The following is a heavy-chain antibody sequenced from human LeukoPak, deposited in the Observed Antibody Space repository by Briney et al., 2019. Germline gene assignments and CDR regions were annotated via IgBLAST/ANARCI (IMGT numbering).Heavy chain of an antibody. CDR1: GFTFSSYG. J-gene: IGHJ4*02. CDR2: MHYDGNIK. Sequence: PGGSLRLSCAASGFTFSSYGMHWVRQAPGKGLEWVAFMHYDGNIKYYADSVKGRFTISRDNAKNSLYLQMNSLRAEDTAVYYCARIIAVAGTGFFDYWGQGTLVTVSS. CDR3: ARIIAVAGTGFFDY. V-gene: IGHV3-30*02. D-gene: IGHD6-19*01.